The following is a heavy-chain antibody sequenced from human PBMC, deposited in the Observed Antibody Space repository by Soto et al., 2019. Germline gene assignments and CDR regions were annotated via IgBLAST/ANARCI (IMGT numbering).Heavy chain of an antibody. Sequence: QVQLQESGPGLVKPSETLSLTCTVSGGSISSYYWSWIRQPPGKGLEWIGYIYYSGSTNYNPSLKSRVTISVDTSKNQFSLKLSSVTAADTAVYYCARGARGWFDPWGQGTLVXVSS. V-gene: IGHV4-59*01. J-gene: IGHJ5*02. CDR2: IYYSGST. CDR3: ARGARGWFDP. CDR1: GGSISSYY. D-gene: IGHD3-10*01.